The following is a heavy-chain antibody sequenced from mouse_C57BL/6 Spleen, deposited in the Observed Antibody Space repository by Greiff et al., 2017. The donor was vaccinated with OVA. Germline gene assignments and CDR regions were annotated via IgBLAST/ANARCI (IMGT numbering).Heavy chain of an antibody. V-gene: IGHV5-6*01. D-gene: IGHD2-4*01. CDR3: ARHYYDYDEYFDY. CDR2: ISSGGSYT. CDR1: GFTFSSYG. J-gene: IGHJ2*01. Sequence: EVHLVESGGDLVKPGGSLKLSCAASGFTFSSYGMSWVRQTPDKRLEWVATISSGGSYTYYPDSVKGRFTISRDNAKNTLYLQMSSLKSEDTAMYYCARHYYDYDEYFDYWGQGTTLTVSS.